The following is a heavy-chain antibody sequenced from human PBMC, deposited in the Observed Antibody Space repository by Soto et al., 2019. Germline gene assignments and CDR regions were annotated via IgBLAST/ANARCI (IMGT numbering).Heavy chain of an antibody. Sequence: SETLSLTCAVYGGSFSGYYWSWIRQPPGKGLEWIGEINHSGSTNYNPSLKSRVTISVDTSKNQFSLKLSSVTAADTAVYYCATASTSGSPWGQGTLVTVSS. CDR3: ATASTSGSP. V-gene: IGHV4-34*01. CDR2: INHSGST. J-gene: IGHJ5*02. CDR1: GGSFSGYY.